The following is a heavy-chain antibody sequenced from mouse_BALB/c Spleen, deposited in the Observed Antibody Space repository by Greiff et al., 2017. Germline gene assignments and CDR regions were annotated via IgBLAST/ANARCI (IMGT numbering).Heavy chain of an antibody. Sequence: QVQLQQSGAELMKPGASVKISCKATGYTFSSYWIEWVKQRPGHGLEWIGEILPGSGSTNYNEKFKGKATFTADTSSNTAYMQLSSLTSEDSAVYYCAREALAMDYWGQGTSVTVSA. J-gene: IGHJ4*01. CDR3: AREALAMDY. CDR1: GYTFSSYW. V-gene: IGHV1-9*01. CDR2: ILPGSGST.